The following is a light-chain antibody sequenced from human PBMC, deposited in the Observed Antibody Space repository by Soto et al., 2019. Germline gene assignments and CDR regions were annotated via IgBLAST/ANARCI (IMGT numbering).Light chain of an antibody. Sequence: EIVLTQSPGTLSLSPGERATLSCRASQSVSSNYLAWYQQKPGQAHRLLIYGASSRATGIPDRFSGSGSGTDFTLTISRLEPEDFAVYYWQQYGTSSRTFGQGTKVDIK. CDR1: QSVSSNY. J-gene: IGKJ1*01. CDR3: QQYGTSSRT. V-gene: IGKV3-20*01. CDR2: GAS.